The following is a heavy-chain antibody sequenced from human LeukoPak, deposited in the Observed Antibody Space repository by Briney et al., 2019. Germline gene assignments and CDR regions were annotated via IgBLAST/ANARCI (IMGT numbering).Heavy chain of an antibody. Sequence: GGSLRLSCAASGFTFSSYGMHWVRQAPGKGLEWVAVISYDGSNKYYADSVKGRFTISRDNSKNTLYLQMNSLRAEDTAVYYCAKGMSQGTTLRPISGYYSGFDYWGQGTLVTVSS. CDR2: ISYDGSNK. D-gene: IGHD3-22*01. J-gene: IGHJ4*02. V-gene: IGHV3-30*18. CDR1: GFTFSSYG. CDR3: AKGMSQGTTLRPISGYYSGFDY.